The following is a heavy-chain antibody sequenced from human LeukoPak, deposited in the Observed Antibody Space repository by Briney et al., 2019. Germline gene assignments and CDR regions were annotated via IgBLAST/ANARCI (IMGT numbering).Heavy chain of an antibody. V-gene: IGHV3-74*01. CDR1: GFTLSSYW. J-gene: IGHJ4*02. D-gene: IGHD3-10*01. CDR3: ARAYGSGYVY. Sequence: GGSLRLSCAASGFTLSSYWMHWVRQAPGKGPVWVSRISSDASITNYADSMKGRFTISRDNAKNTLYLQMNSLRVEDTAVYHCARAYGSGYVYWGQGTLVTVSS. CDR2: ISSDASIT.